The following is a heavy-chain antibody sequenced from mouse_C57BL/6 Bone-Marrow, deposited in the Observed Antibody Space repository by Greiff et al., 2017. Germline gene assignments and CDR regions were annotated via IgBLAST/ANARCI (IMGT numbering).Heavy chain of an antibody. Sequence: VQLQQPGAELVRPGTSVKLSCKASGYTFTSYWMHWVKQRPGQGLEWIGVIDPSDSYTNYNQKFKGKATLTVDTSSSTAYMQLSSLTSEDSAVYYCARGPSYYGSACWGQGTLVTVSA. J-gene: IGHJ3*01. CDR2: IDPSDSYT. V-gene: IGHV1-59*01. D-gene: IGHD1-1*01. CDR1: GYTFTSYW. CDR3: ARGPSYYGSAC.